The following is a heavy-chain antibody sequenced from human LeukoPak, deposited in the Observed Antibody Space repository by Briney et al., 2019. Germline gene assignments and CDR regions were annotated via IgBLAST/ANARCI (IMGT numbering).Heavy chain of an antibody. V-gene: IGHV4-59*10. D-gene: IGHD3-10*01. CDR1: GRSFSDFY. CDR2: IYTSGST. Sequence: SETLSLTCVVYGRSFSDFYCSWIRQSPGKGLEWIGRIYTSGSTNYNPSLKSRVTMSVDTSKNQFSLKLSSVTAADTAVYYCARSEGVRGVRFDYWGQGTLVTVSS. CDR3: ARSEGVRGVRFDY. J-gene: IGHJ4*02.